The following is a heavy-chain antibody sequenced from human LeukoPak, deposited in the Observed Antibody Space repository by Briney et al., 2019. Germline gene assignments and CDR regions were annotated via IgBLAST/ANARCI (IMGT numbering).Heavy chain of an antibody. J-gene: IGHJ5*02. D-gene: IGHD2-2*01. CDR3: ARVEGGIVVVPAAMNGLWFDP. Sequence: ASVKVSCKASGYTFTTYGISWVRQAPGQGLEWMGWISAYNGNTNYAQKLRGRVTMTTDTSTSTAYMELRSLRSDDPAVYYCARVEGGIVVVPAAMNGLWFDPWGQGTLVTVSS. V-gene: IGHV1-18*01. CDR1: GYTFTTYG. CDR2: ISAYNGNT.